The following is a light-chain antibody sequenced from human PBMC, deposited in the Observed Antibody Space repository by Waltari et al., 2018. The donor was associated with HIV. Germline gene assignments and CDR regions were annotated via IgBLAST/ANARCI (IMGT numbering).Light chain of an antibody. CDR3: AAWYDSLSGLYV. Sequence: QSVLTQPPSASGTPGQRVTISCSGSSSNLGGNLLYWYHQLPGTAPRLPPHSDNQQHPGTAPNLLIDRDNQRPSGGPSRFSGSKSGTTASPAINGLRSEDEADYYCAAWYDSLSGLYVFGTGTKVTVL. CDR2: RDN. V-gene: IGLV1-47*01. J-gene: IGLJ1*01. CDR1: SSNLGGNL.